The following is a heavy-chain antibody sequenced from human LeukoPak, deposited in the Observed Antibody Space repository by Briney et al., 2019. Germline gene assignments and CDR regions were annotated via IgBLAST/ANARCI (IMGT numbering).Heavy chain of an antibody. D-gene: IGHD6-6*01. CDR1: GYTFTSYA. J-gene: IGHJ4*02. Sequence: GASVKVSCKASGYTFTSYAMHWVRQAPGQRLEWMGWINAGNGNTKYSQEFQGRVTITRDTSASTAYMELSSLRSEDMAVYYCAREYSSSSVHFDYWSQGTLVTVSS. V-gene: IGHV1-3*03. CDR2: INAGNGNT. CDR3: AREYSSSSVHFDY.